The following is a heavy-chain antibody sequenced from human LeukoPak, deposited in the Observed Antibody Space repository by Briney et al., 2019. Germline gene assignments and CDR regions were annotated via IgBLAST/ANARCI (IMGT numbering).Heavy chain of an antibody. V-gene: IGHV1-2*02. D-gene: IGHD6-13*01. CDR1: GYTFNGYY. CDR3: ARDRLGLSSPGYYYYGMDV. CDR2: INPNSGAT. J-gene: IGHJ6*02. Sequence: ASVKVSCKASGYTFNGYYIQWVRQAPGQGLEWMGLINPNSGATIYSKKFQGRVTMSRDTSISTAYMGLYRLRSDDTAVYFCARDRLGLSSPGYYYYGMDVWGQGTTVTVSS.